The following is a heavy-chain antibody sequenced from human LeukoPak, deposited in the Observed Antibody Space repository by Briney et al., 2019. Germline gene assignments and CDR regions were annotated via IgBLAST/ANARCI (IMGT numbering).Heavy chain of an antibody. CDR3: AKFNFGSGWYYFDY. Sequence: GGSLRLSCAASGFTFSSYAISWVRQAPGKGLEWVSAISGSGGSTYYADSVKGRFTISRDNSKNTLYLQMNSLRAEDTAVYYCAKFNFGSGWYYFDYWGQGTLVTVSS. CDR2: ISGSGGST. V-gene: IGHV3-23*01. J-gene: IGHJ4*02. CDR1: GFTFSSYA. D-gene: IGHD6-19*01.